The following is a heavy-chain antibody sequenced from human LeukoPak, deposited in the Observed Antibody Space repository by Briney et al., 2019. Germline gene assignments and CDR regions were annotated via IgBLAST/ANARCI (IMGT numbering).Heavy chain of an antibody. CDR2: IYYSVST. V-gene: IGHV4-59*01. Sequence: SETLSLTCTVSGVSISSYYWSWIPHPPREGLECSGYIYYSVSTNNNPSPTSRVTISVDTSTNQFSLKLTSVTAADTAVYYCARTNEGGYSYGYFYYYYMDVWGKGTTVTICS. CDR1: GVSISSYY. J-gene: IGHJ6*03. D-gene: IGHD5-18*01. CDR3: ARTNEGGYSYGYFYYYYMDV.